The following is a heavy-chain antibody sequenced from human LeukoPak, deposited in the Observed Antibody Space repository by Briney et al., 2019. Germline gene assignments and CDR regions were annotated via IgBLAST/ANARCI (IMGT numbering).Heavy chain of an antibody. CDR1: GGSISSSSYY. J-gene: IGHJ4*02. CDR2: IYYSGST. V-gene: IGHV4-39*01. D-gene: IGHD3-10*01. CDR3: ARQDTMGPDY. Sequence: SETLSLTCTVSGGSISSSSYYWGWIRQPPGKGLEWIGSIYYSGSTYYNPSLKSRVTISVDTSKNQFSLKLSSVTAADTAAYYCARQDTMGPDYWGQGTLVTVSS.